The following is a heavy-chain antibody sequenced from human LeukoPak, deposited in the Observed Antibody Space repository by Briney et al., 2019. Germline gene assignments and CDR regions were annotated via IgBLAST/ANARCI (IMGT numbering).Heavy chain of an antibody. CDR2: IIPIFGTA. D-gene: IGHD3-10*01. Sequence: SVKVSCKASGGTFSSYAISWVRQAPGQGLEWMGGIIPIFGTANYAQKFQGRVTITADESTSTAYMELSSLRSEDTAVYYCARTPYYYGSGSYYNVFSYFDYWGQGTLVTVSS. J-gene: IGHJ4*02. V-gene: IGHV1-69*13. CDR3: ARTPYYYGSGSYYNVFSYFDY. CDR1: GGTFSSYA.